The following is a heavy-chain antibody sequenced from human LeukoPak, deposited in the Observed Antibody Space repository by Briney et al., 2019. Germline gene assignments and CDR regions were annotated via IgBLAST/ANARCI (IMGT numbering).Heavy chain of an antibody. J-gene: IGHJ6*02. CDR1: GFTFSSYW. V-gene: IGHV3-7*03. CDR2: INHNGNVN. Sequence: GGSLRLSCAASGFTFSSYWMNWARQAPGKGLEWVSSINHNGNVNYYVDSVKGRFTISRDNAKNSLYLQMSNLRAEDTAVYSCARGGGLDVWGQGATVTVSS. D-gene: IGHD3-16*01. CDR3: ARGGGLDV.